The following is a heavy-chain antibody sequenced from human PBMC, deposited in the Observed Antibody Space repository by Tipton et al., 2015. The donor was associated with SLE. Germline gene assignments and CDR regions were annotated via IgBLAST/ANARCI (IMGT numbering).Heavy chain of an antibody. D-gene: IGHD1-26*01. CDR2: IYYSGST. CDR3: AGLGGATNLGAYFFDY. CDR1: GGSISSSSYY. J-gene: IGHJ4*02. Sequence: GLVKPSETLSLTCTVSGGSISSSSYYWGWIRQPPGKGLEWIGSIYYSGSTYYNPSLKSRVTISVDTSKNQFSLKLSSVTAADTAVYYCAGLGGATNLGAYFFDYWGQGTLVTVSS. V-gene: IGHV4-39*01.